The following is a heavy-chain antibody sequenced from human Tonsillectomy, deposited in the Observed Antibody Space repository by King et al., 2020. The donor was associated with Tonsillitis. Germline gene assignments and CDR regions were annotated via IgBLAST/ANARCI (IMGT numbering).Heavy chain of an antibody. V-gene: IGHV3-33*08. Sequence: VQLVESGGGVVQPGRSLRLSCAASGFTFSSYGMHWVRQAPGKGLEWVALIWYDGSNKYYGDSVKGRFTISRDNSKNTLYLQMNSLRAEDTAVYYCARDPVAYCGGDCYSGFDYWGQGTLVTVSS. D-gene: IGHD2-21*02. CDR2: IWYDGSNK. CDR1: GFTFSSYG. J-gene: IGHJ4*02. CDR3: ARDPVAYCGGDCYSGFDY.